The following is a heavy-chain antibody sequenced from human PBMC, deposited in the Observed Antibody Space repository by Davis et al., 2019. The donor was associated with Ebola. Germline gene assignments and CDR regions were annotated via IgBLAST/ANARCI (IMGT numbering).Heavy chain of an antibody. J-gene: IGHJ5*02. CDR2: IKKDASEK. Sequence: GGSLRLSCAASGFTFSSYWMSWVRQAPGKGLEWVANIKKDASEKYYVDSVKGRFTISRDNAKNSLYLQMNNLRPEDTAVYYCARNGDYISAWGQGTLVTVSS. V-gene: IGHV3-7*01. CDR1: GFTFSSYW. CDR3: ARNGDYISA. D-gene: IGHD4-17*01.